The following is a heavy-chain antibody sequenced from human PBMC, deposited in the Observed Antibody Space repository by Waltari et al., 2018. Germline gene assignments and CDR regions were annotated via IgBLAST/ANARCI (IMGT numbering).Heavy chain of an antibody. V-gene: IGHV1-8*01. J-gene: IGHJ3*02. Sequence: QVQLVQSGAEVKKPGDSVKVSCKASGYTFTSYELNWVRQATGQGLEWMGWMNPNSGNTGYAQKFQGRVTMTRNTSISTAYMELSSLRSEDTAVYYCASGGDYGDPDAFDIWGQGTMVTVSS. CDR2: MNPNSGNT. CDR1: GYTFTSYE. CDR3: ASGGDYGDPDAFDI. D-gene: IGHD4-17*01.